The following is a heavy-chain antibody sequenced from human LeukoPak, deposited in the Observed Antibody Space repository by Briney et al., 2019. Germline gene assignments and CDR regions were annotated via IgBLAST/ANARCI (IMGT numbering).Heavy chain of an antibody. Sequence: GGSLRLSCAASGFIFSNAWMNWVRQAPGKGLEWVAVIRYDGSEEYYADSVKGRFIISKDNSKNTLFLQMNSLRVEDTAVYYCARDSGPRYGPYWGQGTLVTVSS. V-gene: IGHV3-33*08. CDR1: GFIFSNAW. CDR2: IRYDGSEE. CDR3: ARDSGPRYGPY. D-gene: IGHD5-18*01. J-gene: IGHJ4*02.